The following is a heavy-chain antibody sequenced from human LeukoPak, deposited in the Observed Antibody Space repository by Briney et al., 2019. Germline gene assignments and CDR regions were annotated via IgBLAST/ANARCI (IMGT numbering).Heavy chain of an antibody. CDR2: INPNSGGT. CDR1: GYTFTGYY. CDR3: ARVKGSSTGAFDI. V-gene: IGHV1-2*04. J-gene: IGHJ3*02. Sequence: ASVKVSCKASGYTFTGYYMHWVRQAPGQGLEWMGWINPNSGGTNYAQKFQGWVTMTRDTSISTAYMELSRLRSDDTAVYYCARVKGSSTGAFDIWGQGTMVTVSS. D-gene: IGHD2-2*01.